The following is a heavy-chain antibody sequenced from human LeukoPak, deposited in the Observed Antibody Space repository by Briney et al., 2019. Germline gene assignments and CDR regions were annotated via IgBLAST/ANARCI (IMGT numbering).Heavy chain of an antibody. D-gene: IGHD1-26*01. V-gene: IGHV1-69*13. J-gene: IGHJ4*02. CDR3: AKESGIVGATREDY. CDR1: GGTFSSYA. Sequence: SVKVSCKASGGTFSSYAISWVRQAPGQGLEWMGGIIPIFGTANYAQKFQGRVTITADESTSTAYMELNSLRAEDTAVYYCAKESGIVGATREDYWGQGTLVTVSS. CDR2: IIPIFGTA.